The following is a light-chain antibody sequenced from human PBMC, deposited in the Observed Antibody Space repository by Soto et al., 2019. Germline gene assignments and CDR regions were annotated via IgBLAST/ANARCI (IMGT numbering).Light chain of an antibody. V-gene: IGLV1-47*01. CDR1: SSNIGSNY. J-gene: IGLJ2*01. CDR2: RNN. CDR3: CSYAGDRDLI. Sequence: QSVLTQPPSASGTPGQRVTISCSGSSSNIGSNYVYWYQQLPGTAPKLLIYRNNQRPSGVPDRFSGSKSGTSASLAISGLRSEDEADYYCCSYAGDRDLIFGGGTKLTVL.